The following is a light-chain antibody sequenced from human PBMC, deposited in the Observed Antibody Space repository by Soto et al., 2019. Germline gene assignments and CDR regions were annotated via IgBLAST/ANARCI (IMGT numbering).Light chain of an antibody. J-gene: IGLJ1*01. CDR3: SSYAGSNTLYD. V-gene: IGLV2-8*01. CDR2: EVS. Sequence: QSVLTQPPSASGSPGQSVTISCTGTSSDVGGYNYVSWYQQHPGKAPKLIIYEVSNRPSGVPDRFSGSKSGNTASLTVSGLQAEDEANYYSSSYAGSNTLYDFGTGTKVTV. CDR1: SSDVGGYNY.